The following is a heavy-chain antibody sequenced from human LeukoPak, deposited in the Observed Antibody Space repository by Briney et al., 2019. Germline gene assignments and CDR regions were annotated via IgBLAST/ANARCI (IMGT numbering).Heavy chain of an antibody. CDR3: AKDGEYSSSSDAFDI. CDR1: GFTFSDYY. Sequence: GGSLRLSCAASGFTFSDYYMSWMRQAPGKGLEWVSYISSSSSFTNHADSVKGRFTISRDNAKNSLYLQMNSLRTEDTALYYCAKDGEYSSSSDAFDIWGQGTMVTASS. V-gene: IGHV3-11*05. CDR2: ISSSSSFT. D-gene: IGHD6-6*01. J-gene: IGHJ3*02.